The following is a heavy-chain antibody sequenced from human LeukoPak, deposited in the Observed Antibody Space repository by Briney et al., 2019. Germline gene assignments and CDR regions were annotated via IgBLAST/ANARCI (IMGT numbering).Heavy chain of an antibody. J-gene: IGHJ6*03. V-gene: IGHV3-20*04. CDR1: GFKFDDYS. D-gene: IGHD5-12*01. CDR3: GRVHCSTNSCYDYYDYYMDV. Sequence: GGSLRLSCVASGFKFDDYSMNWVRHVPGKGLEWVAGINWDGASTGYRDSMKGRFTISGDNGKNSLYLQMSGLRVDDTAVYYCGRVHCSTNSCYDYYDYYMDVSGKGTTVTVSS. CDR2: INWDGAST.